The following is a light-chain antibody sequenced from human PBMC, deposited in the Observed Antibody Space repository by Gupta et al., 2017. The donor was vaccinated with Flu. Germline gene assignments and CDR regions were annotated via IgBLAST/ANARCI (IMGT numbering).Light chain of an antibody. CDR1: QSVSSSY. Sequence: EILLMQSPVTLSLSPGERATLSCRATQSVSSSYLTRYQQKPGQPPRLLIYGTSTSATRVTDRFSGSGYGIDFTLTISSREPEDFAVYYCQQYGSSLPYSFGQGTKLEI. CDR3: QQYGSSLPYS. CDR2: GTS. V-gene: IGKV3-20*01. J-gene: IGKJ2*03.